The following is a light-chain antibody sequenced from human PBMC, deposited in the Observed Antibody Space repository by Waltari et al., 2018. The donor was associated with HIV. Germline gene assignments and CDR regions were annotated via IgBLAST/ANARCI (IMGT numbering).Light chain of an antibody. V-gene: IGLV1-47*01. CDR1: SSNIGSNY. Sequence: GQRVTISCSGSSSNIGSNYVYWYQQLPGTAPKLLIYRNNQRPSGVPDRFSCSKSGTSASLAISGLRSEDEADYYCAAWVDSLSVVFGGGTKLTVL. J-gene: IGLJ2*01. CDR3: AAWVDSLSVV. CDR2: RNN.